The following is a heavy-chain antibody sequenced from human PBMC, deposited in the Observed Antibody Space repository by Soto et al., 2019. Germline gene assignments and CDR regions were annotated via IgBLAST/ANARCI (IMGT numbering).Heavy chain of an antibody. CDR3: AREHYDSSGLT. CDR1: GGSISSYY. D-gene: IGHD3-22*01. J-gene: IGHJ5*02. V-gene: IGHV4-59*01. CDR2: IYYSGST. Sequence: SETLSLTCTVSGGSISSYYWSWIRQPPGKGLEWIGYIYYSGSTNYNPSLKSRVTISVDTSKNQFSLKLSSVTAADTAVYYCAREHYDSSGLTWGQGTLVTVSS.